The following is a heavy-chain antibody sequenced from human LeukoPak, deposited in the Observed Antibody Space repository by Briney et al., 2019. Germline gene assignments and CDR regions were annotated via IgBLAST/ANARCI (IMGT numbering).Heavy chain of an antibody. J-gene: IGHJ4*02. CDR2: IYYSGTI. D-gene: IGHD3-10*01. Sequence: SETLSLTCTVSGGSISSNYWMWIRQPPGKGLEWIGYIYYSGTINYNPSLKSRVTISIDPSKNQSSLKLSSVTAADTAVYYCTRGPASGNLDYWGQGTLVTVSS. CDR3: TRGPASGNLDY. CDR1: GGSISSNY. V-gene: IGHV4-59*01.